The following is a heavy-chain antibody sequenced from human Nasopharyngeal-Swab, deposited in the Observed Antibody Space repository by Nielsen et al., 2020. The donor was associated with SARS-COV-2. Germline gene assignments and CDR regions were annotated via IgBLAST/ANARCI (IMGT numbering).Heavy chain of an antibody. Sequence: GSLRLTCTVSGGSISSGSIRSYYWSWIRQPPGKGLEWIGYSSYTGITNYNPSLKSRVTISVDMSKNQFSLKLSSVAAADTAVYYCAREVVGGLVDSWGQGTLVTVSS. V-gene: IGHV4-61*01. D-gene: IGHD1-26*01. J-gene: IGHJ4*02. CDR1: GGSISSGSIRSYY. CDR2: SSYTGIT. CDR3: AREVVGGLVDS.